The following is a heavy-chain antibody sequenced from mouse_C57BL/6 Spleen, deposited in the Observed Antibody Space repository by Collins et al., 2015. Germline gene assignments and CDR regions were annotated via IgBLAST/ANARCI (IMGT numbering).Heavy chain of an antibody. D-gene: IGHD3-2*02. J-gene: IGHJ4*01. Sequence: EVKLVESGGGLVQPGGSLKLSCAASGFTFSDYGVAWVRQAPRKGPEWVAFISNLAYSIYYADTVTGRFTISRENAKNTLYLEMSSLRSEDTAMYYCARHGSSGEVLYAMDYWGQGTSVTVSS. CDR1: GFTFSDYG. CDR2: ISNLAYSI. CDR3: ARHGSSGEVLYAMDY. V-gene: IGHV5-15*01.